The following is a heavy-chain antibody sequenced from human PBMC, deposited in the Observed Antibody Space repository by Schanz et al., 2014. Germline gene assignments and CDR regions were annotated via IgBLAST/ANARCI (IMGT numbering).Heavy chain of an antibody. CDR2: IVPIAGIT. Sequence: QVQLVQSGAEVKKPGPSVKVSCKASGGTFSSDTFSWVRQAPGQGLEWMGRIVPIAGITNYAQRFQGRVTITADKSSDTAYMELSSLRSEDAAVYYCTRGRTFDYWGQGTLVTVSS. CDR3: TRGRTFDY. CDR1: GGTFSSDT. J-gene: IGHJ4*02. V-gene: IGHV1-69*02.